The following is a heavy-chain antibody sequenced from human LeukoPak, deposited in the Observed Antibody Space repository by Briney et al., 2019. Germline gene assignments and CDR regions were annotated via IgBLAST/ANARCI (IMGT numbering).Heavy chain of an antibody. CDR2: IYYSGST. J-gene: IGHJ4*02. Sequence: PSETLSLTCTVSGGSISSSSYYWGWIRQPPGKGLEWIGSIYYSGSTYYNPSLKSRVTISVDTSKNQFSLKLSSVTAADTAVYYCARGRPLTMVRGVIITGIEDYWGQGTLVTVSS. CDR1: GGSISSSSYY. V-gene: IGHV4-39*07. CDR3: ARGRPLTMVRGVIITGIEDY. D-gene: IGHD3-10*01.